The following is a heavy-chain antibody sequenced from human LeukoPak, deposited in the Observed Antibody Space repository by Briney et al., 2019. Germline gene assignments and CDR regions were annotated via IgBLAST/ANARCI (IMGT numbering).Heavy chain of an antibody. CDR1: GFTLSSYG. V-gene: IGHV3-7*01. J-gene: IGHJ4*02. D-gene: IGHD3-3*01. CDR3: ARDRNTDFWSGYYTNYFDY. CDR2: IKQDGGEK. Sequence: PGGSLRLSCAASGFTLSSYGMNWVRQAPGKGLEWVANIKQDGGEKFYVDSVKGRFTISRDNAKNSLYLQMNSLRAEDTAVYYCARDRNTDFWSGYYTNYFDYWGQGTLVTVSS.